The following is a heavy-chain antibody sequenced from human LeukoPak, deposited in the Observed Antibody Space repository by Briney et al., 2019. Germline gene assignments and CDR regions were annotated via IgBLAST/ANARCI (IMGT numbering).Heavy chain of an antibody. V-gene: IGHV3-7*02. J-gene: IGHJ4*02. CDR3: AASITMFDY. CDR2: IKEDGSVK. CDR1: GFTFSRYW. Sequence: GGSLRLSCAASGFTFSRYWMSWVRQAPGKGLEWVASIKEDGSVKYYVESVKGRFTISRDNAKNSLYLQMNSLRAEDTAVYYCAASITMFDYWGQGTLVTVSS. D-gene: IGHD3-10*01.